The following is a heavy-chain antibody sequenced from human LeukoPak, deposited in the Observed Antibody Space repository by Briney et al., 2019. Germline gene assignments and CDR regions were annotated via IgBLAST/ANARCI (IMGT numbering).Heavy chain of an antibody. CDR2: INPNSGGT. V-gene: IGHV1-2*02. D-gene: IGHD5-12*01. CDR3: ARGVATILYYYYMNV. Sequence: GASVKVSCKASGYTFTGYYMHWVRQAPGQGLEWMGWINPNSGGTNYAQKFQGRVTMTRDTSISTAYMELSRLRSDDTAVYYCARGVATILYYYYMNVWGKGTTVTISS. CDR1: GYTFTGYY. J-gene: IGHJ6*03.